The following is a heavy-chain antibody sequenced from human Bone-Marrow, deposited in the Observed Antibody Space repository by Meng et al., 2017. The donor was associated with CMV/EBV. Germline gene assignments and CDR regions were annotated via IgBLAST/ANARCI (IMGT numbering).Heavy chain of an antibody. Sequence: SVKVSCKASGYTFTSYYMHWVRQAPGQGLEWMGIINPSGGSTSYAQKFQGRVTMTRDTSTSTVYMELSSLRSEDTAVYYCARSFSAFGAARITGYFDYWGQGTLVTVSS. V-gene: IGHV1-46*01. CDR1: GYTFTSYY. D-gene: IGHD6-6*01. J-gene: IGHJ4*02. CDR3: ARSFSAFGAARITGYFDY. CDR2: INPSGGST.